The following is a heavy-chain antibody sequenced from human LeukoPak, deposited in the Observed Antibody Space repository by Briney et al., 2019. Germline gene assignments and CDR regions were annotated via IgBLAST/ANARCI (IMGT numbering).Heavy chain of an antibody. Sequence: GGSLRLSCAASGFTFSRYWMHWVRQAPGKGLLWVSRINSDGSSTYYADSVKGRFTISRDNAKNTLYLQMDSLRADDTAVYYCARGGFYHSGSFDYWGQGTLVTVSS. CDR3: ARGGFYHSGSFDY. CDR2: INSDGSST. J-gene: IGHJ4*02. CDR1: GFTFSRYW. D-gene: IGHD3-10*01. V-gene: IGHV3-74*01.